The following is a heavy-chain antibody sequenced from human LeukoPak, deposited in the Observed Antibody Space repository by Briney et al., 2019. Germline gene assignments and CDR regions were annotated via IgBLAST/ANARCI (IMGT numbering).Heavy chain of an antibody. D-gene: IGHD6-6*01. J-gene: IGHJ6*02. V-gene: IGHV1-69*13. CDR1: GGTFSSQA. CDR2: IIPIFGTA. CDR3: ARAIAARGGSYYGMDV. Sequence: SVKVSCKASGGTFSSQAISRVRQAPGQGLEWMGGIIPIFGTANYAQKFQGRVTIIADESTSTAYMELSSLRSEDTAVYYCARAIAARGGSYYGMDVWGQGTTVTVSS.